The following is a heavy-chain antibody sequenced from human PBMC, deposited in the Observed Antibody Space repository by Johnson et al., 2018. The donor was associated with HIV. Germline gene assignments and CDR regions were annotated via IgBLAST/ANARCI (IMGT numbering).Heavy chain of an antibody. CDR1: GFTFSSYA. CDR3: ATLWFGEVSVYDAFDV. Sequence: QVQLVESGGGVVQPGRSLRLSCAASGFTFSSYALHWVRPAPGKGLEWVAVISYDGRDAYYADSVKGRFTSSRDNSKNTLYLQMNSLRPEYSAVYYCATLWFGEVSVYDAFDVWGQGTMVTVSS. J-gene: IGHJ3*01. CDR2: ISYDGRDA. D-gene: IGHD3-10*01. V-gene: IGHV3-30*04.